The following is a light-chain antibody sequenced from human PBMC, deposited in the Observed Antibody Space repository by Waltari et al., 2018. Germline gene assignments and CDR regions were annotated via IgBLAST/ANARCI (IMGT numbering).Light chain of an antibody. CDR2: KVS. CDR1: RSLLHSNGNTY. Sequence: DVVMTQSPLSLPITPGQPASMTCRSSRSLLHSNGNTYLSWFLQKPGQPPRRLIYKVSIRDSGVPDRFSGSGSETDFTLRISRVEAEDVGIYYCMQTAHFPMYSFGQGTRVEIK. J-gene: IGKJ2*03. V-gene: IGKV2-30*02. CDR3: MQTAHFPMYS.